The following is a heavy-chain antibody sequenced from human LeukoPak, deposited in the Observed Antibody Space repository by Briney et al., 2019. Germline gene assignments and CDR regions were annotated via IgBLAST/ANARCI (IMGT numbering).Heavy chain of an antibody. D-gene: IGHD6-19*01. V-gene: IGHV3-74*01. CDR3: ATKQWLAPPPDS. Sequence: PGGSLRLSCAASGFTFSKYWMRWVRQAPGKGLESASRINTDGTDTTYADSVKGRFTVSRDNADNTMFLQMNSVRDEDTAVYYCATKQWLAPPPDSWGQGTPVTVSS. J-gene: IGHJ4*02. CDR2: INTDGTDT. CDR1: GFTFSKYW.